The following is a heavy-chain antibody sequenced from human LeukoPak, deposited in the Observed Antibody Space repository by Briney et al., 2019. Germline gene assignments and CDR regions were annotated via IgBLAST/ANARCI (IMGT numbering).Heavy chain of an antibody. V-gene: IGHV3-23*01. CDR3: ARDRGTTYFDY. CDR2: ISGRGDST. J-gene: IGHJ4*02. CDR1: GFTFYTYA. D-gene: IGHD4-11*01. Sequence: GGSLRLSCAASGFTFYTYAMSWVRQAPGKGLERVSAISGRGDSTNYADSVKGRFTISRDNSKNTLYLQMNSLRAEDTAVYYCARDRGTTYFDYWGQGTLVTVSS.